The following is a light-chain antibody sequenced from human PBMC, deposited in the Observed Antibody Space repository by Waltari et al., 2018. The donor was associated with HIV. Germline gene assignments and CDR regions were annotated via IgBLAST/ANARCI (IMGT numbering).Light chain of an antibody. V-gene: IGLV1-44*01. J-gene: IGLJ3*02. Sequence: QSVVTQPPSASGTPGQRVSMSCSGSASNLRRHTVTWYQPLPQTAPKLLIYNNDERPAGVPDRFSASKTGTSASLDISGLQSEDEADYYCATWDDGLSGWVFGGGTKLTVL. CDR3: ATWDDGLSGWV. CDR2: NND. CDR1: ASNLRRHT.